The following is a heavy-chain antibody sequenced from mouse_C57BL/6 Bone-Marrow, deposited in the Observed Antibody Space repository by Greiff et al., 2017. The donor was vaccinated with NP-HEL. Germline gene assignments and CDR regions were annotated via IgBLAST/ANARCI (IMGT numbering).Heavy chain of an antibody. V-gene: IGHV5-15*01. J-gene: IGHJ4*01. CDR2: ISNLAYSI. CDR1: GFTFSDYG. Sequence: EVKVVESGGGLVQPGGSLKLSCAASGFTFSDYGMAWVRQAPRKGPEWVAFISNLAYSIYYADPVTGRFTISSENAKNTLYLEMSSLRSEDTAMYYCARHDYGSSYDYAMDYWGQGTSVTVSS. CDR3: ARHDYGSSYDYAMDY. D-gene: IGHD1-1*01.